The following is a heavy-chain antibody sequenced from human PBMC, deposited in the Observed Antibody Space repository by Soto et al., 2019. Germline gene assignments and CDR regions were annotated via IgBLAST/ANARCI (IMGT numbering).Heavy chain of an antibody. D-gene: IGHD3-3*01. CDR2: IIPIFGTA. CDR1: GGTFSSYA. CDR3: AYDPYDFWSGYAPYYYYGMDV. J-gene: IGHJ6*02. V-gene: IGHV1-69*13. Sequence: SVKVSCKASGGTFSSYAISWVRQAPGQGLEWMGGIIPIFGTANYAQKFQGRVTITADESTSTAYMELSSLRSEDTAVYYCAYDPYDFWSGYAPYYYYGMDVWGQGTTVTVSS.